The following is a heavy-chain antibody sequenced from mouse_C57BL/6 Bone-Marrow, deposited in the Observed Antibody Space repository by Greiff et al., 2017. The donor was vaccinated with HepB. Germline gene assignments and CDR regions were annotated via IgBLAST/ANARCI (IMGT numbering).Heavy chain of an antibody. CDR3: ATPYYSNYGRGFAY. Sequence: VHVKQSVAELVRPGASVKLSCTASGFNIKNTYMHWVKQRPEQGLEWIGRIDPANGNTKYAPKFQGKATITADTSSNTAYLQLSSLTSEDTAIYYCATPYYSNYGRGFAYWGQGTLVTVSA. J-gene: IGHJ3*01. CDR1: GFNIKNTY. D-gene: IGHD2-5*01. CDR2: IDPANGNT. V-gene: IGHV14-3*01.